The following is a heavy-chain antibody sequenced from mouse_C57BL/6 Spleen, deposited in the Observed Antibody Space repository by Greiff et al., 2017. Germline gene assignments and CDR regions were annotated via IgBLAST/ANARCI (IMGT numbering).Heavy chain of an antibody. J-gene: IGHJ1*03. Sequence: VKVVESGPELVKPGASVKISCKASGYAFSSSWMNWVKQRPGKGLEWIGRIYPGDGDTNYNGKFKGKATLTADKSSSTAYMQLSSLTSEDSAVYFCAGDYGSNWYFDVWGTGTTVTVSS. CDR3: AGDYGSNWYFDV. V-gene: IGHV1-82*01. CDR1: GYAFSSSW. CDR2: IYPGDGDT. D-gene: IGHD1-1*01.